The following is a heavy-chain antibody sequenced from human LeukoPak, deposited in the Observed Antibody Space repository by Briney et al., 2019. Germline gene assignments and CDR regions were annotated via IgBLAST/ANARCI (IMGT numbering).Heavy chain of an antibody. V-gene: IGHV3-30-3*01. J-gene: IGHJ4*02. CDR3: ARGEFSGLDY. CDR1: GFTFSTYA. Sequence: GGSLRLSCAASGFTFSTYAMHWVRQAPGQGLESVAVILYDGSNEHYTDSVKGRFTISRDNPKNTLWLQMNSLTADDTAVYYCARGEFSGLDYWGQGTLVTVSS. CDR2: ILYDGSNE. D-gene: IGHD5-12*01.